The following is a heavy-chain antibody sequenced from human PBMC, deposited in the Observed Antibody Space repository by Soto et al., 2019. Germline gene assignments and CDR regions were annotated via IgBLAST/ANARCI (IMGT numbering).Heavy chain of an antibody. V-gene: IGHV4-39*01. J-gene: IGHJ4*02. CDR3: GSGPSTTWIDN. D-gene: IGHD2-2*01. Sequence: QLGVEESGPGQVKSSATLFLSCTVSGCSITRHHYCWGWVRQPPGKGLEWIGSIYSGGNTYYNPSLRSRVTIIVDTAENQISLKLSSVTATDTAMYYCGSGPSTTWIDNWGLGTQVSVSS. CDR1: GCSITRHHYC. CDR2: IYSGGNT.